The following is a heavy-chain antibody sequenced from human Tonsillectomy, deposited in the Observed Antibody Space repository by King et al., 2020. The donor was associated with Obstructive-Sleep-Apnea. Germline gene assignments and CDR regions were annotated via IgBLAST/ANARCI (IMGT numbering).Heavy chain of an antibody. CDR3: ARDTPYCSGGSCVKTKNNYYYYGMDV. Sequence: VQLQESGPGLVKPSQTLSLTCAVSGGSISSGGYSWSWIRQPPGKGLEWIGYIYYSGSTYYNPSLKSRVTISVDTSKNQFSLKLSSVTAADTAVYYCARDTPYCSGGSCVKTKNNYYYYGMDVWGQGTTVTVSS. CDR2: IYYSGST. V-gene: IGHV4-30-4*07. CDR1: GGSISSGGYS. J-gene: IGHJ6*02. D-gene: IGHD2-15*01.